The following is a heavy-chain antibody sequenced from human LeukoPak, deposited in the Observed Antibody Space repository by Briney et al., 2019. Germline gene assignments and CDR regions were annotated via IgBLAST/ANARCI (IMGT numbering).Heavy chain of an antibody. CDR3: AKDQGALLIVPFDY. Sequence: GSLRLSCAASGFTFSSYGMHWVRQAPGKGLEWVAVISYDGSNKFYADSVKGRFTISRDNSKKTLYLQMNSLRAEDTAVYYCAKDQGALLIVPFDYWGQGTLVTVSS. V-gene: IGHV3-30*18. J-gene: IGHJ4*02. CDR2: ISYDGSNK. D-gene: IGHD2-21*01. CDR1: GFTFSSYG.